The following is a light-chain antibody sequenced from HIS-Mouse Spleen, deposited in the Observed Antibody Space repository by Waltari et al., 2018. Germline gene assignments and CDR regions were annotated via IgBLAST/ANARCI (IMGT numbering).Light chain of an antibody. CDR3: QQYYSYRFT. CDR2: AAS. V-gene: IGKV1-8*01. Sequence: AIRMTQSPSSFSASTGDRVTITCRASQGISSYLAWYQQKPGKVPKLLIYAASTLQSGVPSRFSGSGSGTDFTLTISCLQSEDFATYYCQQYYSYRFTFGPGTKVDIK. CDR1: QGISSY. J-gene: IGKJ3*01.